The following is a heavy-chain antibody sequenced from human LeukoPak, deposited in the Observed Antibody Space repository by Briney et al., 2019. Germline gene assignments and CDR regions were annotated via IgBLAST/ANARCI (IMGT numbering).Heavy chain of an antibody. J-gene: IGHJ1*01. V-gene: IGHV1-46*01. CDR2: INPSGGST. D-gene: IGHD3-22*01. CDR3: ARDTDSSGFIQEEYFQH. Sequence: ASVKVSCKASGYTFTSYYMHWVRQAPGQGLEWMGIINPSGGSTSYAQKFQGRVTMTRDTSTSTVYMELSSLRSEDTAVYYCARDTDSSGFIQEEYFQHWGQGTLVTVSS. CDR1: GYTFTSYY.